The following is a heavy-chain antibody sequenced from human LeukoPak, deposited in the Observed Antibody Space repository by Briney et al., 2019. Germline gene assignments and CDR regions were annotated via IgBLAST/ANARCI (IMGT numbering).Heavy chain of an antibody. J-gene: IGHJ4*02. D-gene: IGHD2-21*01. CDR1: GGTFINYA. Sequence: GASVKVSCKASGGTFINYAISWVRQAPRQGLEWMGWISAYNGNTNYAQKLQGRVTMTTDTSTSTAYMELRSLRSDDTAVYYCARESGRDFADWGQGTLVTVSS. CDR2: ISAYNGNT. CDR3: ARESGRDFAD. V-gene: IGHV1-18*01.